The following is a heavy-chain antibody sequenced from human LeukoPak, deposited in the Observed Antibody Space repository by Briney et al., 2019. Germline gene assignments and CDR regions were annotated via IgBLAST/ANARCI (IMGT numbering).Heavy chain of an antibody. Sequence: PGGSLTLSCAASGFTFSNFNMNWVRQAPGKGLEWVSYITSSSDIIYYADSVRGRFAISRDNAKKSLYLQMNSLRAEDTAVYYCARRGYQLPNTYYDFWSGYYPFDYWGQGTLVTVSS. CDR1: GFTFSNFN. CDR3: ARRGYQLPNTYYDFWSGYYPFDY. J-gene: IGHJ4*02. D-gene: IGHD3-3*01. V-gene: IGHV3-48*04. CDR2: ITSSSDII.